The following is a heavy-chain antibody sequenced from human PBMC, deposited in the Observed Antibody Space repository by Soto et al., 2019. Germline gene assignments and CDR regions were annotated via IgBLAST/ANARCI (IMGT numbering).Heavy chain of an antibody. D-gene: IGHD3-10*01. Sequence: QVQLVQSGAEVKKPGASVKISCQAFGFSLNTYDFYWVRQAPRQSLEWMGRITAAKDDTKYSQRFQGRVTISWDKSAKTAFFEMNGLRSEDTAVYYCARTVLWNGLEYGFDVLGQGTTV. CDR3: ARTVLWNGLEYGFDV. CDR1: GFSLNTYD. J-gene: IGHJ6*02. V-gene: IGHV1-3*01. CDR2: ITAAKDDT.